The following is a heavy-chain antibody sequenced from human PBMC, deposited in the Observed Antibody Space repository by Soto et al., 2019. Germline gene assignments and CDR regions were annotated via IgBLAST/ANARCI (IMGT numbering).Heavy chain of an antibody. CDR2: IIPIFGTA. D-gene: IGHD3-22*01. V-gene: IGHV1-69*01. Sequence: QVQLVQSGAEVKKPGSSVKVSCKASGGTFSSYAIGWVRQAPGQGLEWMGGIIPIFGTANYAQKFQGRVTITADESTSTAYMELSSLRSEDTAVYYCARDRRNYYDSSGYYYRLDYWGQGTLVTVSS. CDR1: GGTFSSYA. CDR3: ARDRRNYYDSSGYYYRLDY. J-gene: IGHJ4*02.